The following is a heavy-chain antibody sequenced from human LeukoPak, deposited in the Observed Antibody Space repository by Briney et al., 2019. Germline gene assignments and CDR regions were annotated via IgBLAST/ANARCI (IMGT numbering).Heavy chain of an antibody. V-gene: IGHV3-30*03. CDR1: GFTFSSYG. Sequence: PGGSLRLSCAASGFTFSSYGMHWVRQAPGKGLEWVAVISYDGSNKYYADSVKGRFTISRDNSKNTLYLQMNSLRAEDTAVYYCARGGGGSHRPAFDIWGQGTMVTVSS. CDR3: ARGGGGSHRPAFDI. D-gene: IGHD3-16*01. CDR2: ISYDGSNK. J-gene: IGHJ3*02.